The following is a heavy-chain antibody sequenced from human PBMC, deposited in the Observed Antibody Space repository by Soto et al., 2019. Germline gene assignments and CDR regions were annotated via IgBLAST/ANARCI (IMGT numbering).Heavy chain of an antibody. CDR2: IYYSGNT. J-gene: IGHJ5*02. CDR3: AGSTSWFDP. CDR1: GGSISSYY. D-gene: IGHD6-13*01. V-gene: IGHV4-59*06. Sequence: PSETLSLTCTVSGGSISSYYWSWIRQPPGKGLEWIGCIYYSGNTYYNPSLKRRFSISVDTSKNQFSLQLSSVTVADTAVYYCAGSTSWFDPWGQGTLVTVSS.